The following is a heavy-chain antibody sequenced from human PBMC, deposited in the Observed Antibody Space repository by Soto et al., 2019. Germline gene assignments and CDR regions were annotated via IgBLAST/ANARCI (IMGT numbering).Heavy chain of an antibody. V-gene: IGHV1-69*13. CDR3: ARVPFTVLRYFDWSPGGYYFDY. D-gene: IGHD3-9*01. J-gene: IGHJ4*02. CDR2: IIPIFGTA. Sequence: ASVKVSCKASGGTFSSYAISWVRQAPGQGLEWMGGIIPIFGTANYAQKFQGRVTITADESTSTAYMELSSLRSEDTAVYYCARVPFTVLRYFDWSPGGYYFDYWGQGTLVTVSS. CDR1: GGTFSSYA.